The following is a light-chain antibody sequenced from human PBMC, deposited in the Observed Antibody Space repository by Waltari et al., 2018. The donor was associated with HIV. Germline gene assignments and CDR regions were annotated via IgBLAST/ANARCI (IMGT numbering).Light chain of an antibody. V-gene: IGKV1-33*01. Sequence: DIQMTQSPSSLSASLGDGVTITCQASHDVVNYLNWYQQKPGKAPKLLIHDASKLETGVPSRFVGSGYGTDFTFTITRLQSEDIGTYYCQQYDKLPPTFGQGSKVEIK. J-gene: IGKJ1*01. CDR2: DAS. CDR3: QQYDKLPPT. CDR1: HDVVNY.